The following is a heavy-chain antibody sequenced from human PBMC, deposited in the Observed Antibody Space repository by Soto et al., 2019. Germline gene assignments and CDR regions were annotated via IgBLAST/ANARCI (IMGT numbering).Heavy chain of an antibody. CDR1: GYTFTSYD. V-gene: IGHV1-8*01. D-gene: IGHD6-13*01. CDR3: ARGGQQLVFYGMDV. CDR2: MNPNSGNT. Sequence: ASVKVSCKASGYTFTSYDINWVLQATGQGLEWMGWMNPNSGNTGYAQKFQGRVTMTRNTSISTAYMELSSLRSEDTAVYYCARGGQQLVFYGMDVWGQGTTVTVSS. J-gene: IGHJ6*02.